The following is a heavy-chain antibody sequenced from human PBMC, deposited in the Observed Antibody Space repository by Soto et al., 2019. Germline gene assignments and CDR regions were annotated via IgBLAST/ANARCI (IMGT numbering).Heavy chain of an antibody. V-gene: IGHV1-46*01. CDR2: ISPSGGST. CDR1: GYTFTDYY. D-gene: IGHD6-19*01. J-gene: IGHJ5*02. CDR3: ARDGSSDWLTWFDP. Sequence: QVQLVQSGAEVKKPGASVKVSCKASGYTFTDYYMHWVRQAPGQGLEWMGIISPSGGSTYAQKFQGRVTVTRDTSTSTVYMELSSLRSEVTAVYYCARDGSSDWLTWFDPWGQGTLVTVSS.